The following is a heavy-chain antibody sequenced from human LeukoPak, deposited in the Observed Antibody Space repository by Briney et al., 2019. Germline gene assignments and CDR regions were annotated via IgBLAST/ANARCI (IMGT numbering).Heavy chain of an antibody. CDR3: ARVGYGYYYGMDV. D-gene: IGHD3-16*01. J-gene: IGHJ6*02. V-gene: IGHV1-69*13. Sequence: GASVKVSCKASGGTFSSYAISWVRQAPGQGLEWMGGIIPIFGTANYAQKFQGRVTITADESTSTAYMELSSLRSEDTAVYYCARVGYGYYYGMDVWGQGTTVTVSS. CDR1: GGTFSSYA. CDR2: IIPIFGTA.